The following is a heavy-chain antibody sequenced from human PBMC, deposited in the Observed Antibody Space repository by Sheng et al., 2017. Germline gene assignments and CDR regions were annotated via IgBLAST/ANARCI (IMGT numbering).Heavy chain of an antibody. CDR3: ARSRAGKYDVEYWTDAFDI. Sequence: QVQLVQSGAEVKKPGSSVKVSCKASGGTFSSYAISWVRQAPGQGLEWMGGIIPIFGTANYAQKFQGRVTITADESTSTAYMELSSLRSEDTAVYYCARSRAGKYDVEYWTDAFDIWGQGTMVTVSS. V-gene: IGHV1-69*01. D-gene: IGHD2-8*02. CDR1: GGTFSSYA. CDR2: IIPIFGTA. J-gene: IGHJ3*02.